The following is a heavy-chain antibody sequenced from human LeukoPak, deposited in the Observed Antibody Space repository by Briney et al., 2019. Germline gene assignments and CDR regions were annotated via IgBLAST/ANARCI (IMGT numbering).Heavy chain of an antibody. CDR1: GYTFIGYY. CDR3: ARVRDGYNYGSNWFDP. D-gene: IGHD5-18*01. J-gene: IGHJ5*02. Sequence: AAVKVSCKASGYTFIGYYMHWVRQAPGQGLEWMGWINANSGGTNYAQKFQGRVTMTRDTSISTAYMELSRLRSDDTAVYYCARVRDGYNYGSNWFDPWGQGTLVTVPS. V-gene: IGHV1-2*02. CDR2: INANSGGT.